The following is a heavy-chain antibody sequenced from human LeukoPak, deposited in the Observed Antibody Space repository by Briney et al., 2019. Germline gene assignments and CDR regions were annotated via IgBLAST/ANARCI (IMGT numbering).Heavy chain of an antibody. CDR2: INHSGST. CDR3: ARGYGMDV. V-gene: IGHV4-39*07. CDR1: GGSISSSSYY. J-gene: IGHJ6*04. Sequence: KSSETLSLTCTVSGGSISSSSYYWSWIRQPPGKGLEWIGEINHSGSTNYNPSLKSRVTISVDTSKNQFSLKLSSVTAADTAVYYCARGYGMDVWGKGTTVTVSS.